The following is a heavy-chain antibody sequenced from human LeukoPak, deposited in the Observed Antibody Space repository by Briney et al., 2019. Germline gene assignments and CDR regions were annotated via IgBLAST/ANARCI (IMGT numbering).Heavy chain of an antibody. V-gene: IGHV3-74*01. CDR2: INSDGINT. CDR1: GFTFSNYW. Sequence: GGSLRLSCAASGFTFSNYWMHWVRQAPGKGLVWVSRINSDGINTSYADSVKGRFTISRDNAKNTLYLQMNSLRAEDTAVYYCAKLYSSSSSLVYWGQGTLVTVSS. J-gene: IGHJ4*02. D-gene: IGHD6-6*01. CDR3: AKLYSSSSSLVY.